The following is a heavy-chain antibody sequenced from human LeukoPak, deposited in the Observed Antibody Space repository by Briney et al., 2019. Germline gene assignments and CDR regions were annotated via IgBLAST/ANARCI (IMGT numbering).Heavy chain of an antibody. D-gene: IGHD1-26*01. V-gene: IGHV3-74*01. Sequence: GGSLRLSCVASGFTFSRYWMHGVRRAPGGGLVWVSHINTDGSSTTYADSVKGRFTISRDNAKNTLFRQMNSLRAEDTAVYYCGRARVGATVVSPAVGFWGQGTLVTVSS. CDR1: GFTFSRYW. J-gene: IGHJ4*02. CDR2: INTDGSST. CDR3: GRARVGATVVSPAVGF.